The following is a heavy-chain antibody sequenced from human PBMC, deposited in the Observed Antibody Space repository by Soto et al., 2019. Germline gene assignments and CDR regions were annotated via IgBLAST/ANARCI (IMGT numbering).Heavy chain of an antibody. CDR2: IYPGDSDT. Sequence: GESLKISCKGSGYSFTSYWIGLVRQMPGKGLEWMGIIYPGDSDTRYSPSFQGQVTISADKSISTAYLQWSSLKASDTAMYYCARHPLTTVVTRGFDYWGQGTLVTVSS. CDR3: ARHPLTTVVTRGFDY. D-gene: IGHD4-17*01. CDR1: GYSFTSYW. V-gene: IGHV5-51*01. J-gene: IGHJ4*02.